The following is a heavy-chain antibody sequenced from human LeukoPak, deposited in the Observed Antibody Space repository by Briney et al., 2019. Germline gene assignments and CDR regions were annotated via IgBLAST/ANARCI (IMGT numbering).Heavy chain of an antibody. CDR1: GFTFSRYY. D-gene: IGHD6-19*01. CDR2: INSDGSST. CDR3: ARDLVGTSSGWYYFDY. J-gene: IGHJ4*02. Sequence: PGGSLRLSCAASGFTFSRYYMHWVRQAPGKGLVWVSRINSDGSSTTYADSVKGRFTISRDNAKNTLYLQMNSLKVEDTAVYYCARDLVGTSSGWYYFDYWGQGTLVTVSS. V-gene: IGHV3-74*01.